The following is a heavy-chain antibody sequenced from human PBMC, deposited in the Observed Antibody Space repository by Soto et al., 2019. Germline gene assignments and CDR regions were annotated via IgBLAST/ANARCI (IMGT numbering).Heavy chain of an antibody. CDR1: GGSISSYY. CDR3: ARRYGYSFDY. Sequence: SETLSLTCTVSGGSISSYYWTWIRQPPGKGLEWIGYIYYSGSTNYNPSLKSRVTISVDTSKNQFSLKLSSVTAADTAVYYCARRYGYSFDYWGQGTLVTVSS. CDR2: IYYSGST. J-gene: IGHJ4*02. D-gene: IGHD1-1*01. V-gene: IGHV4-59*08.